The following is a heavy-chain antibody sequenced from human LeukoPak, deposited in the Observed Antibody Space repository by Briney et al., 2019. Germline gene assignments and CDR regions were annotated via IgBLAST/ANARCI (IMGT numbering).Heavy chain of an antibody. CDR2: IYNSEST. CDR1: GVSISSYY. Sequence: SETLSLTCTVSGVSISSYYWSWIRQPPGKGLEWFGYIYNSESTNYNPSLKSRVTISVDPSKNQFSLNLSSVTAADTAVYYCARESSTSLYAFDIWGQGAMVTVSS. CDR3: ARESSTSLYAFDI. D-gene: IGHD2-2*01. V-gene: IGHV4-59*01. J-gene: IGHJ3*02.